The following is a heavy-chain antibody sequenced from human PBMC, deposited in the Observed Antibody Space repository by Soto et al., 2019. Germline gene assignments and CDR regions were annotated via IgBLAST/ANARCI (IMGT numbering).Heavy chain of an antibody. CDR1: GFTFTDYW. CDR2: ISGDGSST. Sequence: EGQVVEAGGGLVQPGGSLRLSCAAYGFTFTDYWMHWVRQSPGKGLVWVSRISGDGSSTSYADSVKGRCTTSRDNAKNTLYLQMNSLRAEDTAVYYCARRNYGLDVWGQGTTVTVSS. V-gene: IGHV3-74*01. J-gene: IGHJ6*02. CDR3: ARRNYGLDV.